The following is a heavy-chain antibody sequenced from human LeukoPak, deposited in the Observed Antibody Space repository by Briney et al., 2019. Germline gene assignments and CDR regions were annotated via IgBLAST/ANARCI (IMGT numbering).Heavy chain of an antibody. CDR2: IRYDGSNK. J-gene: IGHJ4*02. CDR1: GFTFSGSG. D-gene: IGHD3-3*01. Sequence: GGSLRLSXAASGFTFSGSGMHWLRQAPGKGLEWVTFIRYDGSNKYYTDSVKGRFTISRDNSKNTLYLQMDSLRAEDTAVYYCARDYDFWSGYYSPTRGYFGYWGQGTLVTVSS. CDR3: ARDYDFWSGYYSPTRGYFGY. V-gene: IGHV3-30*02.